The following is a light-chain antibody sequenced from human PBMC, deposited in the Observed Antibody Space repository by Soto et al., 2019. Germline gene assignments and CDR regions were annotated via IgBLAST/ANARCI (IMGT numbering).Light chain of an antibody. CDR2: AAS. J-gene: IGKJ1*01. CDR1: QSVSGI. V-gene: IGKV3-15*01. Sequence: EKALTPPSPTLPLKTGERATLSSKASQSVSGILAWYQQKPGKAPKLLIYAASTMDSGIPERFSGSGSGTEFTLTIISLQSEDFAAYYCQQSNSWPQTFGRGTKVDIK. CDR3: QQSNSWPQT.